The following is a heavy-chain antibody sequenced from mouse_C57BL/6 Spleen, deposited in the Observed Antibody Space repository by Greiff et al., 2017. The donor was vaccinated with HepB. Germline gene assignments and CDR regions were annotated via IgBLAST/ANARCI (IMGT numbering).Heavy chain of an antibody. CDR3: ATLYDYAWFAY. CDR2: ISSGSSTI. J-gene: IGHJ3*01. D-gene: IGHD2-4*01. Sequence: EVQLVESGGGLVKPGGSLKLSCAASGFTFSDYGMHWVRQAPEKGLEWVAYISSGSSTIYYADTVKGRFTISRDNAKNTLFLQMTSLRSEDTAMYDCATLYDYAWFAYWGQGTLVTVSA. CDR1: GFTFSDYG. V-gene: IGHV5-17*01.